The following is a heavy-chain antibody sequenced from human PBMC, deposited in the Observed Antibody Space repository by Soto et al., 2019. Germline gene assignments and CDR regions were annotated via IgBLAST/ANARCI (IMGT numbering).Heavy chain of an antibody. D-gene: IGHD1-26*01. Sequence: EVQLVESGGGLVKPGGSLTLSCAASDFACKNAWMNWVRQAPGKGLEWVGRIRSQADGRTTDYAAPVKGRFSILRDDSRSTLDLQMNSLKTEDTAVYYCTTDEGGAHDWGQGTLVTVSS. V-gene: IGHV3-15*07. CDR3: TTDEGGAHD. CDR1: DFACKNAW. J-gene: IGHJ4*02. CDR2: IRSQADGRTT.